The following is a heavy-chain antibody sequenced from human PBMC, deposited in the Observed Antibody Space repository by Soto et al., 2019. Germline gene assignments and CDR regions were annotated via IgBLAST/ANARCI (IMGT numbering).Heavy chain of an antibody. J-gene: IGHJ4*02. Sequence: EVQLLESGGDLVQPGGSLRLSCAASGFNVGAFAVNWVRQAPGKGLEWVSGISVSDAFIYYADSVRGRFSISRDASENILYLQMNSLRVDDTALYYCTRETVAGITGLDYWGQGTLVTVSS. V-gene: IGHV3-23*01. CDR1: GFNVGAFA. D-gene: IGHD1-20*01. CDR2: ISVSDAFI. CDR3: TRETVAGITGLDY.